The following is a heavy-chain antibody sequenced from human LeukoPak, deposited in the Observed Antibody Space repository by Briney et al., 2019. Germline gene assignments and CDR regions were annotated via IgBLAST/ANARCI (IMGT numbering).Heavy chain of an antibody. D-gene: IGHD3-22*01. J-gene: IGHJ4*02. CDR2: ISRSSSFI. V-gene: IGHV3-21*01. CDR1: GFTFSSYD. CDR3: ARALYDSSGYYSHFDY. Sequence: RTGGSLRPACAASGFTFSSYDMSWVRQAPWKGLEWVSSISRSSSFIYYADSVKGRFTISRDNAKNSLYLQMNSLRAEDTAVYYCARALYDSSGYYSHFDYWGQGTLVTVSS.